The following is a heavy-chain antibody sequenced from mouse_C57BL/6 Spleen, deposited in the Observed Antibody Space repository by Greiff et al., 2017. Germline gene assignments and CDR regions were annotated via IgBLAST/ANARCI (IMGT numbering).Heavy chain of an antibody. CDR2: IYPGSGST. Sequence: QVQLQQPGAELVKPGASVKMSCKASGYTFTSYWITWVKQRPGQGLEWIGDIYPGSGSTNYNEKFKSKATLTVDTSSSTAYLQLISLTSEYSAVYYSAREPYECDEGYYFDYWGQGTTLTVSS. D-gene: IGHD2-4*01. J-gene: IGHJ2*01. V-gene: IGHV1-55*01. CDR1: GYTFTSYW. CDR3: AREPYECDEGYYFDY.